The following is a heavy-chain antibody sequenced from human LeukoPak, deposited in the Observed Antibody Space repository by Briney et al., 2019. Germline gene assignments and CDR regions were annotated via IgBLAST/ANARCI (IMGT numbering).Heavy chain of an antibody. CDR3: ARGVYYYDSSGYLVCYFDY. D-gene: IGHD3-22*01. J-gene: IGHJ4*02. CDR1: GYTFTGYY. Sequence: SVKVSCKASGYTFTGYYMHWVRQAPGQGLEWMGWINPNSGGTNYAQKFQSRVTMTSDTSMRTAYMELSRLRSDDTAVYYCARGVYYYDSSGYLVCYFDYWGQGTLVTVSS. CDR2: INPNSGGT. V-gene: IGHV1-2*02.